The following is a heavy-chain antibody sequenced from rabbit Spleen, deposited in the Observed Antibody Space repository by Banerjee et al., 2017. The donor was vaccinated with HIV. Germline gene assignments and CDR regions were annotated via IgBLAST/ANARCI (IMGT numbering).Heavy chain of an antibody. CDR1: GFSRSEYY. CDR2: IGAGSGGT. D-gene: IGHD4-2*01. Sequence: QSVEESGGRLVTPGTPLTLTCTVSGFSRSEYYLSWVRQAPGKGLEWIGFIGAGSGGTIYASWAKGRFAISKTSTTMDLKITSPTTEDSATYFCARGYGGSATSWPEYYLDIWGQGTLVTVS. J-gene: IGHJ4*02. CDR3: ARGYGGSATSWPEYYLDI. V-gene: IGHV1S69*01.